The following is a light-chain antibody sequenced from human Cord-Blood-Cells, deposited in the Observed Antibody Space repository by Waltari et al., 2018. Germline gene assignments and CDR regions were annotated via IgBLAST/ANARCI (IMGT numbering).Light chain of an antibody. Sequence: SYVLTQPPSVSVAPGKTARITCGGNKIGSKSVHWYQQKPGQAPVLVIYYDSDRPSGIPERFSGSNSGNTATLTISRVEAGDEADYYCQVWDSSSDHPVVGGGTKLTVL. J-gene: IGLJ3*02. CDR3: QVWDSSSDHPV. CDR2: YDS. V-gene: IGLV3-21*04. CDR1: KIGSKS.